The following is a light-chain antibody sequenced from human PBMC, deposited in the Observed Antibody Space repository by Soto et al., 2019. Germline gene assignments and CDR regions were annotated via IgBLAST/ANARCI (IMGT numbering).Light chain of an antibody. J-gene: IGKJ1*01. CDR1: QSVSSTY. V-gene: IGKV3-20*01. Sequence: EIVLTQSPGTLSLSPGERATLSCRASQSVSSTYLARYQQKPGQAPRLVIYGAFNRATGIPDRFSGSGSGTEFTLTISRLEPEDFAVYYCQQYGDSPRTFGQGTKVEGK. CDR3: QQYGDSPRT. CDR2: GAF.